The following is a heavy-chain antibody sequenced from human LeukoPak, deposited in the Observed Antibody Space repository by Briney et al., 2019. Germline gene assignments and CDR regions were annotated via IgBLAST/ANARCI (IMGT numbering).Heavy chain of an antibody. CDR3: ARDDRAARLDY. V-gene: IGHV3-21*01. CDR1: GFIFSSYS. J-gene: IGHJ4*02. CDR2: ISSGSTYI. D-gene: IGHD6-6*01. Sequence: GGSLRLSCEGSGFIFSSYSMNWVRQAPGKGLEWVSSISSGSTYIYYADSVKGRFTISRDNANKSVYLQMNSLRAEDTAVYFCARDDRAARLDYWGQGAQVTVSS.